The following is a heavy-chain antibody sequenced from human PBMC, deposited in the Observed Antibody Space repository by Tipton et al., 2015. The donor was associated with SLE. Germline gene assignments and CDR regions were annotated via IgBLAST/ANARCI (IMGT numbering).Heavy chain of an antibody. CDR3: ARRYASACFDY. V-gene: IGHV4-38-2*02. Sequence: TLSLTCTVSGYSIDSGHFWGWIRQPPGRALEWLGSISHTGRSYYNTSLQSRITMSLDTSQNQVFLRLSSVTAADTAGYYCARRYASACFDYWGQGTLVTVSS. CDR2: ISHTGRS. J-gene: IGHJ4*02. CDR1: GYSIDSGHF. D-gene: IGHD2-2*01.